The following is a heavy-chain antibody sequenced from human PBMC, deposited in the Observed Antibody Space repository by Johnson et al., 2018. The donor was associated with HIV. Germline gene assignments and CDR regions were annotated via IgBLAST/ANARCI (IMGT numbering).Heavy chain of an antibody. J-gene: IGHJ3*02. CDR1: GFTFSNHA. V-gene: IGHV3-30*04. CDR3: TTDHGSPDAFDI. Sequence: HVQLVESGGGVVQPGGSLRLSCAASGFTFSNHALHWVRQAPGKGLEWVASISYDGSYKYYADSVKGRFTISRDDSKNTLYVQMNSLKTEDTAVYYCTTDHGSPDAFDIWGQGTMVTVSS. CDR2: ISYDGSYK. D-gene: IGHD1-14*01.